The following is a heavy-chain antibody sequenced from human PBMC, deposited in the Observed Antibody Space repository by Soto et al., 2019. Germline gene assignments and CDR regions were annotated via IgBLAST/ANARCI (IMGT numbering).Heavy chain of an antibody. V-gene: IGHV4-34*01. J-gene: IGHJ6*02. Sequence: LSLTCSVYGGSFSGYYWSWIRQPPGKGLEWIGEINHSGSTNYNPSLKSRVTISVDTSKNQFSLKLSSVTAADTAVYYCARDRYYYDSSGYYYPYYYYGMDVWGQGTTVTVSS. CDR2: INHSGST. D-gene: IGHD3-22*01. CDR1: GGSFSGYY. CDR3: ARDRYYYDSSGYYYPYYYYGMDV.